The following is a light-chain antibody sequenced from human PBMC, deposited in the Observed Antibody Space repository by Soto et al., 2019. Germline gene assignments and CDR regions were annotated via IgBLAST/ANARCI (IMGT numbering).Light chain of an antibody. J-gene: IGKJ2*01. CDR1: QSVDTF. CDR2: AIS. V-gene: IGKV1-39*01. Sequence: DIQMTQSPSSLSASVGDRVTITCRASQSVDTFLNWYQKKPGKAPKLLIFAISTLQSGVSSRFRGRGTWTDFTLGISSLQPEDFATYYCQQSYSTPSFGQGTKLEIK. CDR3: QQSYSTPS.